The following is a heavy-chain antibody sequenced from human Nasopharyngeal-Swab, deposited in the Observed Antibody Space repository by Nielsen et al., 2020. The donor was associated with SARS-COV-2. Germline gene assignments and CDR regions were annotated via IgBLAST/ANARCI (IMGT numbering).Heavy chain of an antibody. D-gene: IGHD2-15*01. CDR3: ARRILYLGGWFDP. V-gene: IGHV4-34*01. J-gene: IGHJ5*02. Sequence: SETLSLTCAVYGGSFSGYYWSWIRQPPGKGLEWIGEINHSGSTNYNPSLKSRVTISVDTSKNQFSLKLSSVTAADTAVYYCARRILYLGGWFDPWGQGTLVTVSS. CDR2: INHSGST. CDR1: GGSFSGYY.